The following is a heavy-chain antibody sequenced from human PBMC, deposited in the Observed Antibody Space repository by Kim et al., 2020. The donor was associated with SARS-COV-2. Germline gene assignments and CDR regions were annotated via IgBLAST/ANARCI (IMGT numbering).Heavy chain of an antibody. V-gene: IGHV3-15*01. J-gene: IGHJ4*02. CDR2: IKSKTDGGTT. CDR3: TTDANDYGDHGDY. D-gene: IGHD4-17*01. Sequence: GGSLRLSCAASGFTFSNAWMSWVRQAPGKGLEWVGRIKSKTDGGTTDYAAPVKGRFTISRDDSKNTLYLQMNSLKTEDTAVYYCTTDANDYGDHGDYWGQGTLVTVSS. CDR1: GFTFSNAW.